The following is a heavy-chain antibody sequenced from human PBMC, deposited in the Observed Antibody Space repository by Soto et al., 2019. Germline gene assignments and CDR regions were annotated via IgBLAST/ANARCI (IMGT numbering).Heavy chain of an antibody. CDR1: GDSVSSNSAA. CDR3: ARDIIIAPNGHGGMDV. CDR2: TYYRSKWYN. D-gene: IGHD3-16*02. Sequence: PXQTLSLTCAISGDSVSSNSAACNWIRHSPSRGLEWLGRTYYRSKWYNDYAVSVKGRITINPDTSKNQFSLQLNSVTPEDTAVSYCARDIIIAPNGHGGMDVWGQGTKVTVSS. V-gene: IGHV6-1*01. J-gene: IGHJ6*02.